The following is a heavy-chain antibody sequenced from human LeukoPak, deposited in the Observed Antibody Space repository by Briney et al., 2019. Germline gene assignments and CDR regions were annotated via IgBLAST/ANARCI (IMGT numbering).Heavy chain of an antibody. CDR3: ANYSSGWYDWFDP. V-gene: IGHV1-24*01. Sequence: ASVKVSCKVSGYTLTELSMHWVRQAPGKGLEWMGGFDPEDGETIYAQKFQGRVTMTEDTSTDTAYMELSSLRSEDTAVYYYANYSSGWYDWFDPWGQGTLVTVSS. CDR1: GYTLTELS. D-gene: IGHD6-19*01. CDR2: FDPEDGET. J-gene: IGHJ5*02.